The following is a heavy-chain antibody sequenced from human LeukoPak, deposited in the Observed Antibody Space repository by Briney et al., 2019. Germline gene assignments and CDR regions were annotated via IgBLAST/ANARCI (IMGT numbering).Heavy chain of an antibody. Sequence: SETLSLTCTVSGGSISSSSYYWGWIRQPPGKGLEWIGSIYYSGSTYYNPSLKSRVTISVDTYKNQFSLKLSSVTAADTAVYYCARTAMVTYWGQGTLVTVSS. V-gene: IGHV4-39*01. D-gene: IGHD5-18*01. CDR3: ARTAMVTY. J-gene: IGHJ4*02. CDR2: IYYSGST. CDR1: GGSISSSSYY.